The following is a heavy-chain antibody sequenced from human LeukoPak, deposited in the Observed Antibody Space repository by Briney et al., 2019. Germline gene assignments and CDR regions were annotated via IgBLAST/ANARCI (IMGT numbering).Heavy chain of an antibody. Sequence: GGSLRLSCAASGFTFSSYAMSWVRQAPGKGLEWVSAISGSGGSTYYAESVKGRFTISRDNSKNTLYLQMNSLRAEDTAVYYCAKDPEGYGSGSLWFDPWGQGTLVTVSS. CDR2: ISGSGGST. D-gene: IGHD3-10*01. J-gene: IGHJ5*02. CDR1: GFTFSSYA. V-gene: IGHV3-23*01. CDR3: AKDPEGYGSGSLWFDP.